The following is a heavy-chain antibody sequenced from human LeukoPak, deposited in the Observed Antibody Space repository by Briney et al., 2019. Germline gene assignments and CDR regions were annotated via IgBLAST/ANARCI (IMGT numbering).Heavy chain of an antibody. CDR1: GYTFASYA. CDR2: ISGSGGST. CDR3: AKHQNKGFDY. V-gene: IGHV3-23*01. Sequence: GGALRLSCAASGYTFASYAMSWVRQAPGKGLEWVSIISGSGGSTYYVDSVKGRFTISRDNSKNTLHLQMNSLRAEDTAVYYCAKHQNKGFDYWGQGTLVTVSS. J-gene: IGHJ4*02.